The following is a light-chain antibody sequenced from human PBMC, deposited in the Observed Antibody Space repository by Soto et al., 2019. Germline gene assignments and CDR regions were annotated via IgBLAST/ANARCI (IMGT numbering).Light chain of an antibody. CDR3: SSYTSSSTPYV. J-gene: IGLJ1*01. CDR1: SSDVGGYNY. V-gene: IGLV2-14*01. Sequence: QSVLTQPASVSGSPGHSITISCTGTSSDVGGYNYVSWYQQHPGKAPKLMIYDVSNRPSGVSNRFSGSKSGNTASLTIPGLQAEDEADYYCSSYTSSSTPYVFGTGTKVTVL. CDR2: DVS.